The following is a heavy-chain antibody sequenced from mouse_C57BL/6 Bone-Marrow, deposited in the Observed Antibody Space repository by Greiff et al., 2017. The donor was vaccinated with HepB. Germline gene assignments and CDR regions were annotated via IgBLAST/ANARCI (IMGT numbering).Heavy chain of an antibody. CDR3: ARIDYDWYFDV. CDR2: ISSGSSTI. V-gene: IGHV5-17*01. Sequence: EVMLVESGGGLVKPGGSLKLSCAASGFTFSDYGMHWVRQAPEKGLEWVAYISSGSSTIYYADTVKGRFTISIDNANNTLFLQMTSLRSEDTAMYYGARIDYDWYFDVWGTGTTVTVSS. D-gene: IGHD2-4*01. CDR1: GFTFSDYG. J-gene: IGHJ1*03.